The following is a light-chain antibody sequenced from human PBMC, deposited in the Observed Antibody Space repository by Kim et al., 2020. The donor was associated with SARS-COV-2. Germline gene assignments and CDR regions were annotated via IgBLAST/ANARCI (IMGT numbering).Light chain of an antibody. CDR2: GAS. V-gene: IGKV3-20*01. CDR1: QSVSDSN. CDR3: QQYGYSPWT. J-gene: IGKJ1*01. Sequence: PGVRATLSCRASQSVSDSNLAWYQHKPGRAPRLLIYGASTRATGIPDRFSGSGSGTNFTLTISRLEPEDFAMYYCQQYGYSPWTFGQGTKVDIK.